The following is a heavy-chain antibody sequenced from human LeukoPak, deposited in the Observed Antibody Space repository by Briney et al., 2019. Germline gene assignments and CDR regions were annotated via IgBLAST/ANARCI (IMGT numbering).Heavy chain of an antibody. V-gene: IGHV3-64*01. CDR1: GFTFGDYA. CDR2: ISSNGGST. D-gene: IGHD3-22*01. Sequence: GGSLRLSCTASGFTFGDYAMSWVRQAPGKGLEYVSAISSNGGSTYYANSVKGRFTISRDNSKNTMYLQMGSLRAEDMAVYYCARAYYYDSSGRQLTGLYYYYYYMDVWGKGTTVTISS. J-gene: IGHJ6*03. CDR3: ARAYYYDSSGRQLTGLYYYYYYMDV.